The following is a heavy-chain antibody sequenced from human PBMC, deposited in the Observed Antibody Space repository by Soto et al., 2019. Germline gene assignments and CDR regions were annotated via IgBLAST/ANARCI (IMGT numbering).Heavy chain of an antibody. D-gene: IGHD3-10*01. CDR1: GGSITSGNTYS. V-gene: IGHV4-30-2*01. Sequence: PSETLSLTCAVSGGSITSGNTYSWSWIRQPPGKGLELIGSISHTGTTSYNPSLKSRVSMSVDKSKNQFSLKLASVTAADMAVYYCARAVNPYFGTWFDPWGQGTLVTVSS. J-gene: IGHJ5*02. CDR2: ISHTGTT. CDR3: ARAVNPYFGTWFDP.